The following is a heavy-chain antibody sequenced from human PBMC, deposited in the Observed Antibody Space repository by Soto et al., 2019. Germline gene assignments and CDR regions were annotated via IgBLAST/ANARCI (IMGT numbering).Heavy chain of an antibody. CDR2: IYSSGST. J-gene: IGHJ5*02. Sequence: PSETLSLTCTVSGSSISSSTYYWGWIRQPPGKGLEWIGSIYSSGSTYYNPSLKSRVTISVDTSKNQFSLKLSSVTAADTAVYYCARGYGYDSSGYYPAGTIPGWFDPWGQGTLVTVSS. CDR1: GSSISSSTYY. CDR3: ARGYGYDSSGYYPAGTIPGWFDP. V-gene: IGHV4-39*01. D-gene: IGHD3-22*01.